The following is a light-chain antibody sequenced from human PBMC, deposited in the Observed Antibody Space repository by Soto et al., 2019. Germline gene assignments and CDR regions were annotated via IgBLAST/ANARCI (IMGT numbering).Light chain of an antibody. CDR1: QSLLHSSGYNY. J-gene: IGKJ2*01. CDR2: LVS. V-gene: IGKV2-28*01. CDR3: MQDLQTPYT. Sequence: EIVMTQSPLSLPVTPGEPASISCRSSQSLLHSSGYNYLHWYLQKPGQSPQLLIYLVSTRASGVPDRFSGSGPGIDFTLKISRVEAEDVGVYYCMQDLQTPYTFGQGTKLEIK.